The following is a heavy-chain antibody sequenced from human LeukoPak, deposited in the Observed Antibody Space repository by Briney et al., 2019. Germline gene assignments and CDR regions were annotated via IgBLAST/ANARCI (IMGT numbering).Heavy chain of an antibody. CDR3: VKSASGGASP. V-gene: IGHV3-64D*06. Sequence: PGGSLRLSCAASGFTFSSYAMHWVRQAPGKGLEYVSAISSNGGSTYYANSVKGRFTISRDNSKNTLYLQMSSLRAEDTAVYYCVKSASGGASPWGQGTLVTVSS. CDR1: GFTFSSYA. D-gene: IGHD3-16*01. J-gene: IGHJ5*02. CDR2: ISSNGGST.